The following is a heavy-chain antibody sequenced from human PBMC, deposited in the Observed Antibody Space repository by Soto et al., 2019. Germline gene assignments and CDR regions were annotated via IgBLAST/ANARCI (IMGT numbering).Heavy chain of an antibody. Sequence: EVQLLESGGGFVQPGESLRLSCAASGFTFSLSAMRWVRQAPGRGLDWVSSLSGGGSTTDYADSVKGRFTISRDNSKNTVHLQMISLRAEDTAVYYCAKGPEYDILTGCDYWGQGALVTVSS. CDR3: AKGPEYDILTGCDY. CDR1: GFTFSLSA. D-gene: IGHD3-9*01. J-gene: IGHJ4*02. V-gene: IGHV3-23*01. CDR2: LSGGGSTT.